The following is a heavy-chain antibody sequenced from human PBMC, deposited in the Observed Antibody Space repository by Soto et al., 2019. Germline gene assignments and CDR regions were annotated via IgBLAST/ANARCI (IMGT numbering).Heavy chain of an antibody. D-gene: IGHD5-12*01. CDR3: ARGTSRRDGYNYKGGVAKWFDP. V-gene: IGHV1-18*01. CDR2: ISAYNGNT. CDR1: GYTFTSYG. J-gene: IGHJ5*02. Sequence: ASVKVSCKASGYTFTSYGISWVRQAPGQGLEWMGWISAYNGNTNYAQKLQGRVTMTTDTSTSTAYMELRSLRSDDTAVYYCARGTSRRDGYNYKGGVAKWFDPWGQGPLVTVSS.